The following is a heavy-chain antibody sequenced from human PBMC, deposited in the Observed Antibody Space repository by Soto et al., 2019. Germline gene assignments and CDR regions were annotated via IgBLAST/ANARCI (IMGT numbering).Heavy chain of an antibody. V-gene: IGHV1-18*01. D-gene: IGHD6-19*01. CDR3: AKSSGSSGWTGILKAPFDY. CDR2: ISAYNGNT. Sequence: ASVKVSCKASGYTFTSYGISWVRQAPGQGLEWMGWISAYNGNTNYAQKLQGRVTMTTDTSTSTAYMELRSLRDEDTAVYYCAKSSGSSGWTGILKAPFDYWGQGTVVTVSS. CDR1: GYTFTSYG. J-gene: IGHJ4*02.